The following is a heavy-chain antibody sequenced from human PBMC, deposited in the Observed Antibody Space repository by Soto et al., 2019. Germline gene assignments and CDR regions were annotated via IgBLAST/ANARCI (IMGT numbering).Heavy chain of an antibody. CDR2: IYYSGST. CDR3: ARLVGEYYGSGSYHTTYYYYYMDV. J-gene: IGHJ6*03. V-gene: IGHV4-39*01. Sequence: SETLSLTCTVSGGSIISSSYYWGWIRQPPGKGLEWIGSIYYSGSTYYNPSLKSRVTISVDTSKNQFSLKLSSVTAADTAVYYCARLVGEYYGSGSYHTTYYYYYMDVWGKGTTLTVSS. D-gene: IGHD3-10*01. CDR1: GGSIISSSYY.